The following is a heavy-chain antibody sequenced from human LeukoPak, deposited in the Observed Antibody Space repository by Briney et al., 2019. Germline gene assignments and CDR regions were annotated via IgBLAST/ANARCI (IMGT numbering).Heavy chain of an antibody. J-gene: IGHJ3*01. V-gene: IGHV1-18*01. D-gene: IGHD2-2*02. CDR3: ASGLVAAAIPGAFDG. CDR1: GYTCTSYG. Sequence: GASVKVSCKASGYTCTSYGISWVRQAPGQGLEWMGWISAYNGNTNYAQKLQGRVTMTTDTSASTAYMEPRSLRSDATAVSSCASGLVAAAIPGAFDGWGQGTMVTVSS. CDR2: ISAYNGNT.